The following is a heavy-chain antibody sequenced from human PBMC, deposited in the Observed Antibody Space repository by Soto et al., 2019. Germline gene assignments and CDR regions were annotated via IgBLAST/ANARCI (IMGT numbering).Heavy chain of an antibody. Sequence: PGGSLRLSCAASGFTFNNAWMGWVRQAPGQGLEWVGHMKSKSEGETTDYAAPVKGRFTISRDDSKNTVYLQMKSLTTEDTAVYYCTAQFYFDASGYSFDLCGQGTLVTVYS. V-gene: IGHV3-15*01. CDR2: MKSKSEGETT. CDR1: GFTFNNAW. CDR3: TAQFYFDASGYSFDL. D-gene: IGHD3-22*01. J-gene: IGHJ4*02.